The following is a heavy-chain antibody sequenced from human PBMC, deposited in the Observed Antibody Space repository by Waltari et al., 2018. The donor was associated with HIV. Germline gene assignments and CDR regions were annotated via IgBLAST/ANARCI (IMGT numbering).Heavy chain of an antibody. J-gene: IGHJ4*02. V-gene: IGHV3-15*01. Sequence: EVQLVESGGGLVKPGGSLRLSCAASGFTFTNAWMSWVRQAPGKGLEWVGRVKSETDGGTTDYAAPVKGRFTISRDDSKKTLYLQMNSLKTEDTAVYYCTTGDIVVVTDYWGQGTLVTVSS. D-gene: IGHD2-21*02. CDR3: TTGDIVVVTDY. CDR1: GFTFTNAW. CDR2: VKSETDGGTT.